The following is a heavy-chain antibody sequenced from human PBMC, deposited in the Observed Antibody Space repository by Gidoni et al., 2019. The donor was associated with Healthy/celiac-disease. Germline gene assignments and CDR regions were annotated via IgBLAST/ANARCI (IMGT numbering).Heavy chain of an antibody. J-gene: IGHJ4*02. D-gene: IGHD2-15*01. V-gene: IGHV3-30*03. CDR2: ISYDGSNK. CDR1: GFTFSSYG. Sequence: QVQLVESGGGVVQPGRSLRLSCADSGFTFSSYGMHWVRQAPGKGLEWVAVISYDGSNKYYADSVKGRFTISRDNSKNTLYLQMNSLRAEDTAVYYCASDGRKAATPSDYWGQGTLVTVSS. CDR3: ASDGRKAATPSDY.